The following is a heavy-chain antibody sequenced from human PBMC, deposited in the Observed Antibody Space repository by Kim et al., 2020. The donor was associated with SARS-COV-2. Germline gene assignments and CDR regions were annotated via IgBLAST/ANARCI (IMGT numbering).Heavy chain of an antibody. Sequence: GGSLRLSCAASGFTFTDNYMSWIRQAPGKGLEWLSYISPYSTHIDYADSVKGRFTISRDNAENSLFLQMNSLRVDDTAVYYCTRGGDYGGRRCLFAYWGQSTLVTASS. J-gene: IGHJ4*02. CDR1: GFTFTDNY. CDR3: TRGGDYGGRRCLFAY. V-gene: IGHV3-11*05. CDR2: ISPYSTHI. D-gene: IGHD4-17*01.